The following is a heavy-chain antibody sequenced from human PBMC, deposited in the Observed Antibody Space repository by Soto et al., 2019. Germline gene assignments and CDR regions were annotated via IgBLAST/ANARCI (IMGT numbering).Heavy chain of an antibody. CDR2: LNPNSGNT. CDR3: ARWRIFGVVIIGAGHSDGMDV. V-gene: IGHV1-8*01. Sequence: QVQLVQSGAEVKKPGASLKVSCKASGYTFTSYDITWVRQATGQGLEWMGWLNPNSGNTGYAQKFQGRVTMTRNTSISTAYMELSSLRSEDTAVYYCARWRIFGVVIIGAGHSDGMDVWGQGTTVTVSS. D-gene: IGHD3-3*01. J-gene: IGHJ6*02. CDR1: GYTFTSYD.